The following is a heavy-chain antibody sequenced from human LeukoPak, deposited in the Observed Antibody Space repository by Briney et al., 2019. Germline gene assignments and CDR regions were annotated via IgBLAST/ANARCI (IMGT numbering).Heavy chain of an antibody. CDR1: GFTFSDYY. Sequence: GGSLRLSCAASGFTFSDYYMSWIRQAPGKGLEWVSYISSSGSTIYYADSVKGRFTISSDNAKNSLYLQMNSLRAEDTAVYYCARTVVVVAAVDYWGQGTLVTVSS. CDR2: ISSSGSTI. CDR3: ARTVVVVAAVDY. J-gene: IGHJ4*02. D-gene: IGHD2-15*01. V-gene: IGHV3-11*01.